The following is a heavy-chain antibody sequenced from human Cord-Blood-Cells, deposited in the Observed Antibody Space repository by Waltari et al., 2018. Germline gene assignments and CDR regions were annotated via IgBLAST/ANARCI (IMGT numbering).Heavy chain of an antibody. J-gene: IGHJ3*02. CDR1: RSTSSSVA. D-gene: IGHD6-19*01. CDR2: IRVSGGST. Sequence: EGQPVESGGGLEQPAACLSSCCAAARSTSSSVAMCWARQAPGKGLEWVSAIRVSGGSTYYADSVNGRFTISRDNSKNTLYLQMNSLRAEDTAVYYCAKDKAGVHAFDIWGQGTMVTVSS. V-gene: IGHV3-23*04. CDR3: AKDKAGVHAFDI.